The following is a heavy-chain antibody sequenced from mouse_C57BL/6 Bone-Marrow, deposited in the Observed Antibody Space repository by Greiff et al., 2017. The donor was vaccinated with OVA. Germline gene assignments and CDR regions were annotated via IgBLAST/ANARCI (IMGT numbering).Heavy chain of an antibody. J-gene: IGHJ1*03. V-gene: IGHV1-69*01. CDR1: GYTFTSYW. CDR2: IDPSDSYT. CDR3: ARSHYYGSSYWYFDV. D-gene: IGHD1-1*01. Sequence: QVQLQQPGAELVMPGASVKLSCKASGYTFTSYWMHWVKQRPGQGLAWIGEIDPSDSYTNYNQKFKGKSTLTVDKSSSTAYMQLSSLTSEDSAVYYCARSHYYGSSYWYFDVWGTGTTVTVSS.